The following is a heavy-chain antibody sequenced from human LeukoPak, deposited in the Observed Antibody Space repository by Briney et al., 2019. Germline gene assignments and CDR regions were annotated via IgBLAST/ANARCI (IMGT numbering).Heavy chain of an antibody. V-gene: IGHV3-66*01. Sequence: PGGSLRLSCVASGFTFSASWMTWVRQAPGKGLEWVSVIYSGGSTYYADSVKGRFTISRDNSKNTLYLQMNSLRAEDTAVYYCAREGIRVATTGDWGQGTLVTVSS. CDR1: GFTFSASW. J-gene: IGHJ4*02. D-gene: IGHD5-12*01. CDR3: AREGIRVATTGD. CDR2: IYSGGST.